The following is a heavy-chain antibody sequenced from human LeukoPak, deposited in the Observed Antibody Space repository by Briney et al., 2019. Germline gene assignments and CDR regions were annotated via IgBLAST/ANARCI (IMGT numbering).Heavy chain of an antibody. CDR3: ARGDPIYDFWSGGDY. J-gene: IGHJ4*02. D-gene: IGHD3-3*01. Sequence: GGSLRLSCAASGFTFSNYAMRWVRQAPGKGLEWVSGISGSGDSTYYADSVKGRFTISRDNARNSLSLQMNSLRAEDTAVYYCARGDPIYDFWSGGDYWGQGSLVTVSS. CDR1: GFTFSNYA. CDR2: ISGSGDST. V-gene: IGHV3-23*01.